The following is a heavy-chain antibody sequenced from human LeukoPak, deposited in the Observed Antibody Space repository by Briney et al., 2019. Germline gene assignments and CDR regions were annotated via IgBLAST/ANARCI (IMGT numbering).Heavy chain of an antibody. CDR1: GYTFTGYY. CDR3: SRERAHSSGWYYFDY. D-gene: IGHD6-19*01. J-gene: IGHJ4*02. V-gene: IGHV1-2*02. Sequence: ASVKVSCKASGYTFTGYYMHWVRQAPGQGLEWMGWINPNSGGTNYAQKLQGRVTMTRDTSISTAYMELSRLRSDDTAVYYCSRERAHSSGWYYFDYWGQGTLVTVSS. CDR2: INPNSGGT.